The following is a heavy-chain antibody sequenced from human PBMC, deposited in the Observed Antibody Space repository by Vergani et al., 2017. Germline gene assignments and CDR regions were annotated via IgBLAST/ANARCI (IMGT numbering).Heavy chain of an antibody. Sequence: EVQLVESGGGLVQPGRSLKLSCAASGFTFADYAMHWVRQAQGTGLEWDSGIIWNSGSRGYADSVKGRFTISRDNAKNSLYLQMNSLRAEDTALYYCAKDLRAVSLQGLDYWGQGTLVTVSS. CDR3: AKDLRAVSLQGLDY. CDR1: GFTFADYA. CDR2: IIWNSGSR. D-gene: IGHD4-11*01. J-gene: IGHJ4*02. V-gene: IGHV3-9*01.